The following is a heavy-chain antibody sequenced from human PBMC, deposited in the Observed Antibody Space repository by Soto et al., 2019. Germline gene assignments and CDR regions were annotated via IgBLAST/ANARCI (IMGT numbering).Heavy chain of an antibody. J-gene: IGHJ6*02. D-gene: IGHD3-9*01. CDR2: IVVGSGNT. CDR1: GFTFTSSA. V-gene: IGHV1-58*01. CDR3: AAGLRYFDWLPSPAYYYYGMDV. Sequence: ASVKVSCKASGFTFTSSAVQWVRQARGQRLEWIGWIVVGSGNTNYAQKFQERVTITRDMSTSTAYMELSSLRSEDTAVYYCAAGLRYFDWLPSPAYYYYGMDVWGQGTTVTVSS.